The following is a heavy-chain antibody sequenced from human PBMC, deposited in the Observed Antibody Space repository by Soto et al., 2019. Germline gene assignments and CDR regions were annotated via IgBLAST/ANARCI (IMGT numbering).Heavy chain of an antibody. CDR2: IYDSGST. V-gene: IGHV4-4*09. CDR3: ATHNDRGDPGPLGY. CDR1: GGSISSYY. J-gene: IGHJ4*02. D-gene: IGHD1-1*01. Sequence: QVQLQESGPGLVKPSETLSLTCTVSGGSISSYYWSWIRQPPGKGLEWIGYIYDSGSTNYNPSLKSRVSISVGTSENQFSLKRSSVTAADTAVYYCATHNDRGDPGPLGYWGQGTLVTVSS.